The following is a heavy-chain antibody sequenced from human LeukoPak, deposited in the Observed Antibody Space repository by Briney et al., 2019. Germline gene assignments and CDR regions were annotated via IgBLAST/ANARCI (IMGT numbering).Heavy chain of an antibody. Sequence: PSETLSLTCTVSGGSISSYYWSWIRQPAGKGLEWIGEINHSGSTNYNPSLKSRVTISVDTSKNQFSLKLSSVTAADTAVYYCARRGPPRTMLRGVKSGWFDPWGQGTLVTVSS. V-gene: IGHV4-34*01. CDR1: GGSISSYY. CDR3: ARRGPPRTMLRGVKSGWFDP. J-gene: IGHJ5*02. CDR2: INHSGST. D-gene: IGHD3-10*01.